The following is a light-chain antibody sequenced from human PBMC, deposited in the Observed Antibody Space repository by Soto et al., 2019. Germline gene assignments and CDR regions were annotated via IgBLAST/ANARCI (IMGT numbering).Light chain of an antibody. CDR1: INDVGGYNY. Sequence: QSALTQPPSASGSPGQSVTISCTGTINDVGGYNYVSWYQQLPGKAPKLMIYEVTKRPSGVPDRFSGSKSGNTASLTVSGPQGGGEAGFSCSPNAGSQSLGVFGGGTK. V-gene: IGLV2-8*01. J-gene: IGLJ2*01. CDR3: SPNAGSQSLGV. CDR2: EVT.